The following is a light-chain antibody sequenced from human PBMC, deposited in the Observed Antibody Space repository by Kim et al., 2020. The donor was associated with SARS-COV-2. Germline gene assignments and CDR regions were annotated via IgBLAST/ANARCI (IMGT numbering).Light chain of an antibody. J-gene: IGLJ2*01. V-gene: IGLV3-1*01. CDR3: QVWDSTTTV. CDR2: QDT. CDR1: KLGEKY. Sequence: SGPPGPTASITCSGDKLGEKYVCWYQQRPGQSPVVVIYQDTNRPSGIPERFSGSNSGNTATLTISGTQAMDEADYYCQVWDSTTTVFGGGTQLTVL.